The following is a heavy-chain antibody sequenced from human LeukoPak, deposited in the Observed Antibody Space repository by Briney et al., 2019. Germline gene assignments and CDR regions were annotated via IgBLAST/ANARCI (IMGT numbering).Heavy chain of an antibody. V-gene: IGHV1-2*02. CDR1: GYTFTGYY. CDR3: ARELDYYYGSGRPFDY. J-gene: IGHJ4*02. D-gene: IGHD3-10*01. CDR2: INPNSGGT. Sequence: ASVKVSCKASGYTFTGYYMHRVRQAPGQGLEWMGWINPNSGGTNYAQKFQGRVTMTRDTSISTAYMELSRLRSDDTAVYYCARELDYYYGSGRPFDYWGQGTLVTVSS.